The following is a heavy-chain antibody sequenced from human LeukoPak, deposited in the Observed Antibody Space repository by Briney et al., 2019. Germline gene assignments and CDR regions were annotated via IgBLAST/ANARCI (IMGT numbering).Heavy chain of an antibody. CDR3: IRHCDDSRGEFDY. Sequence: GGSLRLSCAASGFTFGDSAIHWVRQASGKGLEWVGRIRSKANDYATAYGASVKGRFLISREDSKNTAYLQMNSLKTEDTAVYYCIRHCDDSRGEFDYWGQGTLVTVSS. J-gene: IGHJ4*02. CDR2: IRSKANDYAT. V-gene: IGHV3-73*01. CDR1: GFTFGDSA. D-gene: IGHD3-22*01.